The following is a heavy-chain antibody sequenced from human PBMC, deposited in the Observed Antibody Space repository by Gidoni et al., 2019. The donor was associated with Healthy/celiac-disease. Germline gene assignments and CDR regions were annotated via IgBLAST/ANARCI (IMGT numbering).Heavy chain of an antibody. CDR3: ARDRYSSSWGGIDY. CDR2: IWYDGSNK. V-gene: IGHV3-33*01. CDR1: GFTFSSYG. D-gene: IGHD6-13*01. Sequence: QVQLVESGGGVVQPGRSLRLSCAASGFTFSSYGMQWVRQAPGKGLGWVAVIWYDGSNKYYADSVKGRFTISRDNSKNTLYLQMNSLRAEDTAVYYCARDRYSSSWGGIDYWGQGTLVTVSS. J-gene: IGHJ4*02.